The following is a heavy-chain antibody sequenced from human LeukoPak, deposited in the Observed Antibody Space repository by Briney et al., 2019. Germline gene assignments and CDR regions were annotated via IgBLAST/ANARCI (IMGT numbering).Heavy chain of an antibody. J-gene: IGHJ3*02. Sequence: SETLSLTCTVSGGSFSSSDYYWGWIRQPPGKGLEWIGSIYYSGTTYYNPSLKSRVIIIIDTPKNHFSLTLSSVTAADTAVYYCARSDGYGLVGIWGQGTMVTVSS. CDR1: GGSFSSSDYY. CDR3: ARSDGYGLVGI. V-gene: IGHV4-39*07. CDR2: IYYSGTT. D-gene: IGHD3-10*01.